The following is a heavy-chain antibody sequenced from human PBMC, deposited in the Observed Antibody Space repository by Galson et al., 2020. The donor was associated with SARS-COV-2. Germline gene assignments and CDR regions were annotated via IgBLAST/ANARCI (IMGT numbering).Heavy chain of an antibody. D-gene: IGHD3-10*01. CDR3: ARVNYYGSGSYSPWYFDY. J-gene: IGHJ4*02. Sequence: SETLSLTCTVSGGSISRGGYYWSWIRQHPGKGLEWIGYIYYSGSTYYNPSLKSRVTISVDTSKNQFSLKLSSVTAADTAVYYCARVNYYGSGSYSPWYFDYWGQGTLVTVSS. CDR2: IYYSGST. CDR1: GGSISRGGYY. V-gene: IGHV4-31*03.